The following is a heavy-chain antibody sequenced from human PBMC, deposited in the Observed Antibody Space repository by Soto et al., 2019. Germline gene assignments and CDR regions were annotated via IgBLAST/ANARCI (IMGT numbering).Heavy chain of an antibody. J-gene: IGHJ4*02. V-gene: IGHV3-11*06. CDR2: SSNSGSFT. CDR1: GFTFSDHY. D-gene: IGHD1-1*01. Sequence: VGSLRLSCAASGFTFSDHYMSWIRQAPGKGLEWIGYSSNSGSFTRYADSVKGRFSISRDNAKNSLFLQINSLRGDDTAIYYCVRSGDNYNLLDYWGQGTPVTVSS. CDR3: VRSGDNYNLLDY.